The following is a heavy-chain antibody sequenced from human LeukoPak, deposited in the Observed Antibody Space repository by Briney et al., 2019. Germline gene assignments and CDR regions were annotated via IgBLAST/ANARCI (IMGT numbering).Heavy chain of an antibody. D-gene: IGHD2-21*02. CDR3: ARGESSDCTCIDY. Sequence: GGSLRLSCAASGFTVSSRYMSWVRQAPGKGLEWVSVIHGDGRTYYADSVKGRFTISRDNSKNTLYLQMNSLRAEDTAVYYCARGESSDCTCIDYWGQGTLVSVSS. CDR2: IHGDGRT. CDR1: GFTVSSRY. J-gene: IGHJ4*02. V-gene: IGHV3-53*01.